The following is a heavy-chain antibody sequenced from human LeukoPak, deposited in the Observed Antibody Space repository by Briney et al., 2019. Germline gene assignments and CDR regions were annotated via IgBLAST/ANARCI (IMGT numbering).Heavy chain of an antibody. CDR1: GFTVSGTH. CDR3: AKDEATSGGGLAS. V-gene: IGHV3-53*01. CDR2: MYTGGTT. D-gene: IGHD3-16*01. Sequence: GGSLRLSCAASGFTVSGTHMSWVRQAPGKGLEWVSAMYTGGTTYYADSAMGRFTVSRDNSRNTVFLHMNSLRVDDTAVYYCAKDEATSGGGLASWGQGTLVTVSS. J-gene: IGHJ4*02.